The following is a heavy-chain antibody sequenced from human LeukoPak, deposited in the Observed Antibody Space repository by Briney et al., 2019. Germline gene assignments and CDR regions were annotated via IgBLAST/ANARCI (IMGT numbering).Heavy chain of an antibody. D-gene: IGHD3-22*01. CDR1: GYTFTSYA. J-gene: IGHJ4*02. Sequence: ASVKVSCKASGYTFTSYAMNWVRQAPGQGLEWMGWINTNTGNPTYAQGFTGRFVFSLDTSVSTAYLQIGSLKAEDTAVYYCARDRGYYDSSGYQNLDFDYWGQGTLVTVSS. V-gene: IGHV7-4-1*01. CDR3: ARDRGYYDSSGYQNLDFDY. CDR2: INTNTGNP.